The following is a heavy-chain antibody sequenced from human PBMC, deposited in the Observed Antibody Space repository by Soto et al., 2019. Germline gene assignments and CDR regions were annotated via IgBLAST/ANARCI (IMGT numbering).Heavy chain of an antibody. CDR2: VSYDGSNK. CDR3: ARHPGGGPKYGMDV. V-gene: IGHV3-30-3*01. J-gene: IGHJ6*02. D-gene: IGHD3-16*01. CDR1: GFTFSNYA. Sequence: PGGSLRLSCGASGFTFSNYALHWVRQAPGKGLEWVADVSYDGSNKYYADSVKGRFTISRENSQNTLSLQMNSLRIEDTAVYYCARHPGGGPKYGMDVWGQGTTVTVSS.